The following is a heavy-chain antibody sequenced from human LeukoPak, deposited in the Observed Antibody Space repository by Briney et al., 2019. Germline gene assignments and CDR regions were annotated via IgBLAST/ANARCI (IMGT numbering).Heavy chain of an antibody. CDR3: ARQTGSGLFILL. J-gene: IGHJ4*02. CDR2: IYYSGNT. CDR1: GVSISSSNSY. V-gene: IGHV4-39*01. D-gene: IGHD3/OR15-3a*01. Sequence: SETLSLTCTVSGVSISSSNSYWGWIRQPPGKGLEWIGSIYYSGNTYYNASLKSQVSISIDTSKNQFSLRLTSVTAADTAVYYCARQTGSGLFILLGGQGTLVTVSS.